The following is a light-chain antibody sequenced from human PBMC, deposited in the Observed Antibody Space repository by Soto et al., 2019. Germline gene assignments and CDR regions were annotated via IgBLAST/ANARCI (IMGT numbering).Light chain of an antibody. Sequence: QSALTQPRSVSGSPGQSVTISCTGTSSDVADFNYVSWYQQHPGKAPKLMIYDVRKRPSGVPDRFSGSKSGNTASLTISGLQAEDEADYYCCSYAGSYSFVIFGGGTKVTVL. CDR2: DVR. J-gene: IGLJ2*01. CDR1: SSDVADFNY. CDR3: CSYAGSYSFVI. V-gene: IGLV2-11*01.